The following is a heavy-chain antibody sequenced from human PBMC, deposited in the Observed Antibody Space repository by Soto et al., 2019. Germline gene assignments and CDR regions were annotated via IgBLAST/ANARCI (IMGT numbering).Heavy chain of an antibody. CDR3: ARSVAAVAGEGY. D-gene: IGHD6-13*01. CDR1: GYTFTGYY. J-gene: IGHJ4*02. CDR2: INPNSGGT. V-gene: IGHV1-2*02. Sequence: ASVKVSCKASGYTFTGYYMHLVRQAPGQGLEWMGWINPNSGGTNYAQKFQGRVTMTRDTSISTAYMELSRLRSDDTAVYYCARSVAAVAGEGYWGQGTLVTVSS.